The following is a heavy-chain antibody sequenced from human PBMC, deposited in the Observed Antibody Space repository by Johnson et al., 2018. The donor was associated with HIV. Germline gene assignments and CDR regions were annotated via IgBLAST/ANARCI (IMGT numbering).Heavy chain of an antibody. J-gene: IGHJ3*01. CDR1: GFTFSSYA. V-gene: IGHV3-30*04. CDR3: ARAGGSGSYYGYAFDV. D-gene: IGHD3-10*01. CDR2: ISYDGTNT. Sequence: QVQLVESGGGVVQPGRSLRLSCAASGFTFSSYAMHWVRQAPGKGLEWVAVISYDGTNTDYADSVKGRFTVSRDNAGNTLHLQMNSLRADDTAIYYCARAGGSGSYYGYAFDVWGQGTMVTVSS.